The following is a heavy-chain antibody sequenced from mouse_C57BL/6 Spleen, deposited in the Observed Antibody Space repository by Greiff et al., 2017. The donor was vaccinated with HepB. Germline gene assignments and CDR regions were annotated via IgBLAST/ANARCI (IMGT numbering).Heavy chain of an antibody. D-gene: IGHD1-1*01. V-gene: IGHV1-82*01. J-gene: IGHJ1*03. Sequence: VQRVESGPELVKPGASVKISCKASGYAFSSSWMNWVKQRPGKGLEWIGRIYPGDGDTNYNGKFKGKATLTADKSSSTAYMQLSSLTSEDSAVYFCARCVITTVVATEYFDVWGTGTTVTVSS. CDR3: ARCVITTVVATEYFDV. CDR2: IYPGDGDT. CDR1: GYAFSSSW.